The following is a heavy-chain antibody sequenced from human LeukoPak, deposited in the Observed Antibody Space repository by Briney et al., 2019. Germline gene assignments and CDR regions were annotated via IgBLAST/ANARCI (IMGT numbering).Heavy chain of an antibody. J-gene: IGHJ4*02. CDR3: ARDRSSSPY. V-gene: IGHV1-18*01. D-gene: IGHD6-6*01. CDR2: ISAYNGIT. Sequence: ASVKVSCKASGYTFTNYGISWVRQAPGQGVEWMGWISAYNGITNYAQKFQGRVTMTTDTSTSTAYMELRSMTSDDSAVYYCARDRSSSPYWGQGTLVTVSS. CDR1: GYTFTNYG.